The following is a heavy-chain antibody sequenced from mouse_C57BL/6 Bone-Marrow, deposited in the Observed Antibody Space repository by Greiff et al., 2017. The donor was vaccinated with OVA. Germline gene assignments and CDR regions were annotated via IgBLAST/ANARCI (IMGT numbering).Heavy chain of an antibody. J-gene: IGHJ3*01. CDR2: IYPRSGNT. CDR1: GYTFTSYG. V-gene: IGHV1-81*01. D-gene: IGHD1-1*02. Sequence: LVESGAELARPGASVKLSCKASGYTFTSYGISWVKQRTGQGLEWIGEIYPRSGNTYYNEKFKGKATLTADKSSSTAYMELRSLTSEDSAVYFCAREGVGFAYWGQGTLVTVSA. CDR3: AREGVGFAY.